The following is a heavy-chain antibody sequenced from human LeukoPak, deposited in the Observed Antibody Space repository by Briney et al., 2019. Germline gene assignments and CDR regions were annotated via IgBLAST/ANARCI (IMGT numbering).Heavy chain of an antibody. V-gene: IGHV3-48*03. CDR3: ARERPDYAFDY. D-gene: IGHD4-17*01. CDR1: GFTFSSYE. J-gene: IGHJ4*02. Sequence: GGSLRLSCAASGFTFSSYEVNWVRQAPGKGLEWVSYISSSGSTIYYADSVKGRFTISRDNAKNSLYLQMNSLRAEDTADYYCARERPDYAFDYWGQGTLVTVSS. CDR2: ISSSGSTI.